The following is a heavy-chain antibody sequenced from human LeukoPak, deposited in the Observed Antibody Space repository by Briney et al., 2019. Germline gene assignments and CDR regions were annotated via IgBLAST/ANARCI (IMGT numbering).Heavy chain of an antibody. J-gene: IGHJ4*02. V-gene: IGHV1-2*02. CDR1: GYTFTGYY. Sequence: GASVKVSCKASGYTFTGYYMHWVRQAPGQGLEWMGWINPNSGGTNYAQKFQGRVTMTRDTSISTAYMELSRLRSDDTAVYYCPREATNHSSGYYYHYWGQGTLVTVSS. D-gene: IGHD3-22*01. CDR2: INPNSGGT. CDR3: PREATNHSSGYYYHY.